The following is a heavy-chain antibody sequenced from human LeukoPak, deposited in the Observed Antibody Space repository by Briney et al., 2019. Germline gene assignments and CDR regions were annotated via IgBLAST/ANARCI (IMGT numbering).Heavy chain of an antibody. CDR3: AREISRTGAFDI. V-gene: IGHV3-66*02. J-gene: IGHJ3*02. Sequence: GGSLRLSCAASGFTVSSNYMSWVRQAPGKGLEWVSVIYSGGSTYYADSVKGRFTISRDNSKNMLYLQMNSLRAEDTAVYYCAREISRTGAFDIWGQGTMVTVSS. D-gene: IGHD3-3*02. CDR1: GFTVSSNY. CDR2: IYSGGST.